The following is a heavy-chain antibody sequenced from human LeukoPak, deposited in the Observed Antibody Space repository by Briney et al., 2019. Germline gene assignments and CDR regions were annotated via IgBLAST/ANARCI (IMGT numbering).Heavy chain of an antibody. CDR3: AKGRDTYYYDSSGYRSCDY. V-gene: IGHV3-23*01. CDR2: ISGGGDSP. D-gene: IGHD3-22*01. J-gene: IGHJ4*02. Sequence: PGGSLILSCAASGFTFSTNAMSGVRQTLGEGLEWVSTISGGGDSPYYANLLRGRFTISRDNSKNTLYLQMNSLRAEDTAIYYCAKGRDTYYYDSSGYRSCDYWGQGTLVTVSS. CDR1: GFTFSTNA.